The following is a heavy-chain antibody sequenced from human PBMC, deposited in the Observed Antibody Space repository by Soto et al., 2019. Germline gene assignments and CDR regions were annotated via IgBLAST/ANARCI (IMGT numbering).Heavy chain of an antibody. D-gene: IGHD6-13*01. CDR2: ILPMLDIT. CDR1: GGTFSTYT. V-gene: IGHV1-69*02. CDR3: TLGSWSAETFDI. J-gene: IGHJ3*02. Sequence: QVQLVQSGAAVKKPGSSVKVSCTASGGTFSTYTIIWVRQAPGQGLEWMGRILPMLDITNSAQRFQGRVTITADKSTSTAYLELSSLRSEDTAVYYCTLGSWSAETFDIWGRGTMVTVSS.